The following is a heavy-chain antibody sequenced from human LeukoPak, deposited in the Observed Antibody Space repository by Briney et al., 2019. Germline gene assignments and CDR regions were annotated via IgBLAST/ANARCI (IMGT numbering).Heavy chain of an antibody. Sequence: GASVKVSCKASGYTFTGYYMHWVRQAPGQGLEWVGWINPNSGGTNYAQRFQGRVTMTRDTSISTAYMELSRLRSDDTAVYYCAPAPERGYYFDYWGQGTLVTVSS. CDR1: GYTFTGYY. J-gene: IGHJ4*02. V-gene: IGHV1-2*02. CDR3: APAPERGYYFDY. D-gene: IGHD3-16*01. CDR2: INPNSGGT.